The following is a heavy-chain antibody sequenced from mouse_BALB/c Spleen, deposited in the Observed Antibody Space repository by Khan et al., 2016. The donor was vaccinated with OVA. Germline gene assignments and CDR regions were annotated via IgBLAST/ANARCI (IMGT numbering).Heavy chain of an antibody. V-gene: IGHV1-77*01. CDR2: IYPGSDST. CDR3: ARAGWDVFAY. D-gene: IGHD4-1*01. Sequence: QVQLQQPGPELVKPGASVKMSCKASGYTFTDYVMNWVKQRNGQGLEWIGKIYPGSDSTYYNEKFKGKATLTADRSSSTAYMQLSNLTSEDSAVYFCARAGWDVFAYWGQGTLVTVSA. CDR1: GYTFTDYV. J-gene: IGHJ3*01.